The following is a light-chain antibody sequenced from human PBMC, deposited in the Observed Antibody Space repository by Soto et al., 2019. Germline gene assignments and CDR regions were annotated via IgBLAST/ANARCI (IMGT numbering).Light chain of an antibody. Sequence: QSVLTQPPSVSEAPGQRVTISCSGSNVGNKAVNWYQQLPGKAPKLLLYYDDMLSSGVSDRFSGSKSGTSASLAISGLQNDDDGDYYCAIWDDSVDGWVFGGGTKLTVL. CDR3: AIWDDSVDGWV. CDR1: NVGNKA. J-gene: IGLJ3*02. V-gene: IGLV1-36*01. CDR2: YDD.